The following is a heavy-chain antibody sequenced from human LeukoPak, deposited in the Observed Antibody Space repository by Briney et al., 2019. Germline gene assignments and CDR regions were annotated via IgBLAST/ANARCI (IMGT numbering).Heavy chain of an antibody. CDR3: ARHFYLREWLLFWFDP. V-gene: IGHV4-30-4*08. CDR1: GGSVTVDNYF. Sequence: PSETLSLTCTVSGGSVTVDNYFWSWTRQPPGEGLEWIGYIYYTACSYYNPPLKSRVTMSIDASTNQFSLKLNSVTAADTAVYYCARHFYLREWLLFWFDPWGQGTLVTVSS. J-gene: IGHJ5*02. D-gene: IGHD3-3*01. CDR2: IYYTACS.